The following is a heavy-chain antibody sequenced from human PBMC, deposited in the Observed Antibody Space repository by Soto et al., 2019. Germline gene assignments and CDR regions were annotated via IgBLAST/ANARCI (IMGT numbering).Heavy chain of an antibody. CDR1: GGTFSSYA. CDR3: ARTHEITGTTFNY. V-gene: IGHV1-69*13. Sequence: ASVKVSCKASGGTFSSYAISWVRQAPGKGLEXMGXXIXXFXTXXXAXXLQGRVTITADESTSTAYMELSSLRSEETAVYYCARTHEITGTTFNYWSQGTLVTVSA. J-gene: IGHJ4*02. CDR2: XIXXFXTX. D-gene: IGHD1-7*01.